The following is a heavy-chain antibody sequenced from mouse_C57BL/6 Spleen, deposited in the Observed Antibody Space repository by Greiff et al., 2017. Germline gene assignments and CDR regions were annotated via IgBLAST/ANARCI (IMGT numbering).Heavy chain of an antibody. Sequence: EVKVVESGPGLAKPSQTLSLTCSVTGYSITSDYWNWIRKFPGNKLEYMGYISYSGSTYYNPSLKSRISITRDTSKNQYYLQLNSVTTEDTATYYCARSIYYDYDEYYFDYWGQGTTLTVSS. CDR1: GYSITSDY. CDR3: ARSIYYDYDEYYFDY. CDR2: ISYSGST. J-gene: IGHJ2*01. D-gene: IGHD2-4*01. V-gene: IGHV3-8*01.